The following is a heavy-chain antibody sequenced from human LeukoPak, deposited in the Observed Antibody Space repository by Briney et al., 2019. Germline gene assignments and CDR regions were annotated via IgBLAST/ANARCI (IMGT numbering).Heavy chain of an antibody. V-gene: IGHV3-30*18. Sequence: GGSLRLSCAASGFTFSNYDMHWVRQAPGKGLEWVAVISYDGSNKYYADSVKGRFTISRDNSKNTLYLQMNSLRAEDTAVYYCAKDRCGGDCYSFDYGGQGTLVTVSS. J-gene: IGHJ4*02. D-gene: IGHD2-21*02. CDR2: ISYDGSNK. CDR3: AKDRCGGDCYSFDY. CDR1: GFTFSNYD.